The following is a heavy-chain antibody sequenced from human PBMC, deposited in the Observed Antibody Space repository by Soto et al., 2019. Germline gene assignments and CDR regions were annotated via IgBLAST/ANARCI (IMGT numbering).Heavy chain of an antibody. Sequence: QITLKESGPMVVKPTQTLTLTCTFSGFSLSTSGVGVGWIRQPPGKALEWLALIYWNDDKRYSPSLESRLTITKDTSKNQVVLTMTNMDPVDTATYYCAHSDYVWGSYRPYNWFDPWGQGTLVTVSS. J-gene: IGHJ5*02. V-gene: IGHV2-5*01. CDR3: AHSDYVWGSYRPYNWFDP. CDR2: IYWNDDK. D-gene: IGHD3-16*02. CDR1: GFSLSTSGVG.